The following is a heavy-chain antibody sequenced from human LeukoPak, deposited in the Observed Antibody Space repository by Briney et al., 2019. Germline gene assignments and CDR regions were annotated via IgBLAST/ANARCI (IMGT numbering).Heavy chain of an antibody. CDR2: INHSGST. CDR1: GGSFSGYY. J-gene: IGHJ4*02. D-gene: IGHD2-2*01. CDR3: ARGRVAPAAKGPPFIDY. Sequence: SETLALTCAVYGGSFSGYYWSWIRQPPGKGLEWIGEINHSGSTNYNPSLKSRVTISVDTSKNQFSLKLSSVTAADTAVYYCARGRVAPAAKGPPFIDYWGQGTLVTVSS. V-gene: IGHV4-34*01.